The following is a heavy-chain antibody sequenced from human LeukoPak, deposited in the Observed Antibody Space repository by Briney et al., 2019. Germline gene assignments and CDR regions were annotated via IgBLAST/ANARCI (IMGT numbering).Heavy chain of an antibody. Sequence: GGSLRLSCAASGFTFSSYTMNWVRQAPGRGLEWVSYISSSSTTIYYADSVKGRFTISRDNAKNTLYLQMNSLRAEDTAVYYCAKRGGDCGGDCYSFTDWYFDLWGRGTLVTVSS. D-gene: IGHD2-21*02. J-gene: IGHJ2*01. V-gene: IGHV3-48*01. CDR1: GFTFSSYT. CDR2: ISSSSTTI. CDR3: AKRGGDCGGDCYSFTDWYFDL.